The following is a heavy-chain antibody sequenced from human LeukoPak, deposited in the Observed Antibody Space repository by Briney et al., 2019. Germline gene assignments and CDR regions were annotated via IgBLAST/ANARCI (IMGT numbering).Heavy chain of an antibody. J-gene: IGHJ4*02. CDR1: GGSISSGGYY. D-gene: IGHD6-19*01. CDR3: ARGLVRGGWYYFDY. CDR2: IYYSGST. Sequence: KPSETLSLTCTVSGGSISSGGYYWSWIRQHPGKGLEWIGYIYYSGSTYYNPSLKSRVTISVDTSKNQFSLKLSSVTAADTAVYYCARGLVRGGWYYFDYWGQGALVTVSS. V-gene: IGHV4-31*03.